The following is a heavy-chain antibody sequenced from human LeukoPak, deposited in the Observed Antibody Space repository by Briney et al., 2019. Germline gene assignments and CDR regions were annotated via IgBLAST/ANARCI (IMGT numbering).Heavy chain of an antibody. V-gene: IGHV4-4*02. CDR1: GGSISSSNW. Sequence: SETLSLTCAVSGGSISSSNWWSWVRQPPGKGLEWIGEIYHSGSTNYNPSLKSRVTISVDTSKNQFSLRMSSVTAADTAVYYCARDRRAVAGPAFDYWGQGTLVTVSS. J-gene: IGHJ4*02. CDR3: ARDRRAVAGPAFDY. CDR2: IYHSGST. D-gene: IGHD6-19*01.